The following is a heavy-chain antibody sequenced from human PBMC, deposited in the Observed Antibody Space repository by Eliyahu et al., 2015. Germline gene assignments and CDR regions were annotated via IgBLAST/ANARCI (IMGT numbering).Heavy chain of an antibody. Sequence: EVQLVESGGGLVQPGGSLXLSCAASGFTFGXYWMPWVRQAPGRGLVWLSRITGDGSGTIYADSVKGRFTISRDNAKNTVYLQMNSLRAEDTAVYFCARVAPNWYFDLWGRGTLVTVSS. CDR3: ARVAPNWYFDL. CDR1: GFTFGXYW. V-gene: IGHV3-74*01. J-gene: IGHJ2*01. CDR2: ITGDGSGT.